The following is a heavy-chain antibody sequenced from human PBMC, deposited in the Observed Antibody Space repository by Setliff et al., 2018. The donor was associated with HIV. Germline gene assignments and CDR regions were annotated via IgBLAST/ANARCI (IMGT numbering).Heavy chain of an antibody. CDR2: ISGSGGST. CDR1: GFTFNTYA. V-gene: IGHV3-23*01. Sequence: GGSLRLSCAASGFTFNTYAMSWVRQAPGKGLEWVSVISGSGGSTFYAGSVQGRFTISRDNSKNALYLEMNNLRAEDTAIYYCAKGLDYLDSSGYSYFRLWGQGTQVTVS. D-gene: IGHD3-22*01. J-gene: IGHJ4*02. CDR3: AKGLDYLDSSGYSYFRL.